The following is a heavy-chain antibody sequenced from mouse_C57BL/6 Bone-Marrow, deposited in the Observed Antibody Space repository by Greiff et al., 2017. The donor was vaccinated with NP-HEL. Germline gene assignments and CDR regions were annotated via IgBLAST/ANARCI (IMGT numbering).Heavy chain of an antibody. V-gene: IGHV1-64*01. CDR3: ARGDEGYFDY. J-gene: IGHJ2*01. Sequence: QVQLQQPGADLVKPGASVTLSCKASCYTFTSYCLHWVKPRPGQGLEWIGMIHPNSGSTNYNEKFKSKATLTVDKSSSTAYLQLSSLTSEDSAVYYCARGDEGYFDYWGQGTTLTVSS. CDR1: CYTFTSYC. D-gene: IGHD2-13*01. CDR2: IHPNSGST.